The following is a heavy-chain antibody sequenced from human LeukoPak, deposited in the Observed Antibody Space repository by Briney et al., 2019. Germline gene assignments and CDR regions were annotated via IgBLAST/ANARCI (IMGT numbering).Heavy chain of an antibody. D-gene: IGHD1-26*01. Sequence: SETLSLTCTVSGGSISSSSYYWGWIRQPPGKGLEWIGSIYYSGSTYYNPSLKSRVTISVDTSKNQFSLKLSSVTAADTAVYYCARRGLVGATDFDYWGQGTLVTVSS. CDR1: GGSISSSSYY. V-gene: IGHV4-39*07. J-gene: IGHJ4*02. CDR2: IYYSGST. CDR3: ARRGLVGATDFDY.